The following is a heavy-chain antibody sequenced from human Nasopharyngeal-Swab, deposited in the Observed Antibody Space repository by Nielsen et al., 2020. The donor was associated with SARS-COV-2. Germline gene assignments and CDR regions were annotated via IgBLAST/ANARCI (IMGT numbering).Heavy chain of an antibody. J-gene: IGHJ4*02. V-gene: IGHV1-8*01. D-gene: IGHD2-2*01. CDR3: AREQAAMYYFDY. CDR1: GYTFTSYD. CDR2: MNPNSGNT. Sequence: ASVKVSCKASGYTFTSYDINWVRQATGQGLEWMGWMNPNSGNTGYAQKLQGRVTMTTDTSTSTAYMELRSLRSDDTAVYYCAREQAAMYYFDYWGQGTLVTVSS.